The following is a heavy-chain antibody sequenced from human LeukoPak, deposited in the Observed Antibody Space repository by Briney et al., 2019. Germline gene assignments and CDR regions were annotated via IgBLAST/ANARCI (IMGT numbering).Heavy chain of an antibody. D-gene: IGHD3-16*01. J-gene: IGHJ4*02. V-gene: IGHV3-48*02. Sequence: PGGSLRLSCAASGLTFTNHSVHWVRQAPGRGREGFSYISASSRTTVYADSVKGRFTISRDNAKNSLFLQMNSLRDEDTAVYYCATGPVSGGYWGQGTLVTVSS. CDR1: GLTFTNHS. CDR2: ISASSRTT. CDR3: ATGPVSGGY.